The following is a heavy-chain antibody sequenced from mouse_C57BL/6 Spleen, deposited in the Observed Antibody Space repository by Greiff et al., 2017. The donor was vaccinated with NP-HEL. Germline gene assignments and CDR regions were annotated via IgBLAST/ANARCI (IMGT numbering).Heavy chain of an antibody. CDR2: ISDGGSYT. D-gene: IGHD2-4*01. CDR1: GFTFSSYA. Sequence: EVQLVESGGGLVKPGGSLKLSCAASGFTFSSYAMSWVRQTPEKRLEWVATISDGGSYTYYPDNVKGRFTISRDNAKNNLYLQMSHLKSEDTAMYYCAREDDYDGDYYAMDYWGQGTSVTVSS. J-gene: IGHJ4*01. CDR3: AREDDYDGDYYAMDY. V-gene: IGHV5-4*01.